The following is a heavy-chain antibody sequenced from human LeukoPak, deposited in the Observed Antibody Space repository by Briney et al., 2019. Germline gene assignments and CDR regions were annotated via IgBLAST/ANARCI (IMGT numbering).Heavy chain of an antibody. Sequence: KTSETLSLTCTVSGASISGGSYYWSWIRQPAGKGLEWIGRIYTTGSTNYNPSLKSRVTISVDTSKNQFSLKLSSVTAADTAVYYCARGSRYYDSSGPRGNYFDYWGQGTLVTVSS. J-gene: IGHJ4*02. CDR1: GASISGGSYY. V-gene: IGHV4-61*02. CDR3: ARGSRYYDSSGPRGNYFDY. CDR2: IYTTGST. D-gene: IGHD3-22*01.